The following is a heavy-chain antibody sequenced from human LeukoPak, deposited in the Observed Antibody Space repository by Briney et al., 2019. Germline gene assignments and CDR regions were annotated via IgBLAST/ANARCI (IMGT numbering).Heavy chain of an antibody. Sequence: PGGSLRLSCAASGFTFSSYAMSWVRQAPGKGLEWVSAISGSGGSTYYADSVKGRFTISRDNSKNTLYLQMNSLRAEDTAVYYCAKEHCSSTSCYAGYNYWGQGTLVTVSS. CDR3: AKEHCSSTSCYAGYNY. CDR2: ISGSGGST. J-gene: IGHJ4*02. V-gene: IGHV3-23*01. CDR1: GFTFSSYA. D-gene: IGHD2-2*01.